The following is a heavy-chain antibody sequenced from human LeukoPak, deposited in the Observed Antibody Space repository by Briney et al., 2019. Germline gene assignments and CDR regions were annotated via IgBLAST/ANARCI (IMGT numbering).Heavy chain of an antibody. Sequence: GASVKVSCKASGYTFTGYYMHWVRQAPGQGLEWMGWINPNSGGTNYAQKLQGRVTMTTDTSTSTAYMELRSLRSDDTAVYYCARDLRGNSYGFDICSDYWGQGTLVTVSS. D-gene: IGHD5-18*01. CDR1: GYTFTGYY. CDR2: INPNSGGT. J-gene: IGHJ4*02. V-gene: IGHV1-2*02. CDR3: ARDLRGNSYGFDICSDY.